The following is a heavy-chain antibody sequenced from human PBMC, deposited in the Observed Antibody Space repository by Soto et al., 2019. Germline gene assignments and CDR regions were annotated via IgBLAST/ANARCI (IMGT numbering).Heavy chain of an antibody. Sequence: ESGPTLVNPTHTLTLTCTFCGFSLSTSGVGVGWIRQPPGKALEWLALIYWNDDKRYSPSLKSRLTITKDTSKNQVVLTMTNMDPVDTNTYYCAHRQGKWLSHYYFDYWGQRTLVAVSS. CDR1: GFSLSTSGVG. CDR2: IYWNDDK. CDR3: AHRQGKWLSHYYFDY. J-gene: IGHJ4*02. D-gene: IGHD3-22*01. V-gene: IGHV2-5*01.